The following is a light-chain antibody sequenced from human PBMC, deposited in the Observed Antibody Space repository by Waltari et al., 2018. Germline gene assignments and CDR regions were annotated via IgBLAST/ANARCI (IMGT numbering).Light chain of an antibody. V-gene: IGKV4-1*01. CDR2: WAS. Sequence: DIVMTQSPDSLSVSLGERATINCKSSQSVFYSSYNKNDLAWYQQKPGQPPKLLIYWASTREPGVPDRFSGSGSGTDFTLTISSLQAEDVAVYYCHQYYSIPYTFGQGTKLEVK. CDR3: HQYYSIPYT. CDR1: QSVFYSSYNKND. J-gene: IGKJ2*01.